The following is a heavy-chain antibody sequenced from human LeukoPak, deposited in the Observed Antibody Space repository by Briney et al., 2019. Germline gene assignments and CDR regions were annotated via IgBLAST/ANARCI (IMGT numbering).Heavy chain of an antibody. CDR2: SYYRSKWYN. V-gene: IGHV6-1*01. Sequence: SQTLSLTCAISGDSVSSRSATWNWTRQSPSRGLEWLGRSYYRSKWYNDYALSVQSRITINPDTSRNHFSLHLNSVTPEDTAVYYCARGDSSSWYFLGAFDIWGQGTMVTVSS. CDR1: GDSVSSRSAT. J-gene: IGHJ3*02. CDR3: ARGDSSSWYFLGAFDI. D-gene: IGHD6-13*01.